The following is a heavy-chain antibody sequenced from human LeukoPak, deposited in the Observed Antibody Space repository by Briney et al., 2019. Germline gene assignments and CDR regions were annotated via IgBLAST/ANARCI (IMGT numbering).Heavy chain of an antibody. Sequence: GGSLRLSCAASGFTFSSYGMHWVRQAPGKGLEWVAVIWYDGSNKYYADSVKGRFTTSRDNSKNTLYLQMNSLRAEDTAVYYCARNGVVGATKPYYYYGMDVWGQGTTVTVSS. CDR3: ARNGVVGATKPYYYYGMDV. V-gene: IGHV3-33*08. J-gene: IGHJ6*02. CDR2: IWYDGSNK. D-gene: IGHD1-26*01. CDR1: GFTFSSYG.